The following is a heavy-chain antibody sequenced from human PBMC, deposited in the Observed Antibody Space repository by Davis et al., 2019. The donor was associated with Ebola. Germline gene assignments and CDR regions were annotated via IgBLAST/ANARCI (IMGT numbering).Heavy chain of an antibody. D-gene: IGHD4-17*01. Sequence: HTGGSLRLSCAASRFTFSDSWMHWVRQVPGKGLVWVARINSDGSTTHYADSVKGRFTISRDNAKNSLYLQMNSLGAEDTAVYYCARDPRLYGDLDSWGQGTLVAVSS. CDR1: RFTFSDSW. J-gene: IGHJ4*02. CDR3: ARDPRLYGDLDS. V-gene: IGHV3-74*01. CDR2: INSDGSTT.